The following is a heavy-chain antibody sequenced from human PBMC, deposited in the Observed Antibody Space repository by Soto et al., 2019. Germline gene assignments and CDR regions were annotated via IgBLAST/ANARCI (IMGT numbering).Heavy chain of an antibody. V-gene: IGHV4-59*01. D-gene: IGHD5-18*01. J-gene: IGHJ4*02. Sequence: SETLSLTCTVSSGSISGYFWSWIRQPPGKGLEWIGYISYSGSTNYNPSLKSRVTISVDTSKNQFSLKLSSVTAADTAVYFCARDRDVDTAVVQGHGYFDYWGQGTLVTVSS. CDR2: ISYSGST. CDR1: SGSISGYF. CDR3: ARDRDVDTAVVQGHGYFDY.